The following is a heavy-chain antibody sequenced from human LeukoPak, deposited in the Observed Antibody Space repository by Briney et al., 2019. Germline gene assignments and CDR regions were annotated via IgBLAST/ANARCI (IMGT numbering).Heavy chain of an antibody. V-gene: IGHV3-15*01. Sequence: GGSLRLSCAASGFTFSNAGLSWVPQAPGKGRRWVGRFKRKTDGGTTDYAAPVRGRFTISRDDSKNTLYLQMNSLKTEDTAVYYCTTDNDYGDYPGGNWFDPWGQGTLVTVSS. D-gene: IGHD4-17*01. CDR2: FKRKTDGGTT. CDR3: TTDNDYGDYPGGNWFDP. CDR1: GFTFSNAG. J-gene: IGHJ5*02.